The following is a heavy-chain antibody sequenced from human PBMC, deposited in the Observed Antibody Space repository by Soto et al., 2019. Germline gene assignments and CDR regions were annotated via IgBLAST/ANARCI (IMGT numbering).Heavy chain of an antibody. CDR2: IRSKAYGGTT. Sequence: PGGSLRLSCTASGFTFGDYAMSWFRQAPGKGLEWVGFIRSKAYGGTTEYAASVKGRFTISRDDSKSIAYLQMNSLKTEDTAVYYCTTRVRRELYWFDPWGQGTQVTVSS. V-gene: IGHV3-49*03. D-gene: IGHD1-26*01. CDR3: TTRVRRELYWFDP. J-gene: IGHJ5*02. CDR1: GFTFGDYA.